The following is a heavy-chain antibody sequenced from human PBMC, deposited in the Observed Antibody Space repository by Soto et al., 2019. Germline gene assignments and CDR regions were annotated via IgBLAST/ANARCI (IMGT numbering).Heavy chain of an antibody. CDR1: GGTFSNYG. Sequence: QVQLVQSGVEVKKPGSSVKVSCKASGGTFSNYGVSWVRQAPGHGLEWMGGIIPFFGTTNYAQKFQGRLTITADESTGTAYMELNRLMPADTAVYFCARAAQTRNDWNHLGNWFDPWGQGTLLTVSS. J-gene: IGHJ5*02. CDR2: IIPFFGTT. D-gene: IGHD1-1*01. V-gene: IGHV1-69*01. CDR3: ARAAQTRNDWNHLGNWFDP.